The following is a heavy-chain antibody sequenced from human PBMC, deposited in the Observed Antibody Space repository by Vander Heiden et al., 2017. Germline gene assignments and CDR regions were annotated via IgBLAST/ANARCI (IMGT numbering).Heavy chain of an antibody. CDR1: GFNFASSG. V-gene: IGHV3-33*01. D-gene: IGHD3-10*01. CDR3: AREGAEGSGTCLDD. CDR2: TWSDGSNK. J-gene: IGHJ4*02. Sequence: QVQLVESGGGVVQPGRSLRLSCAASGFNFASSGMHWVRQAPGKGLEWVAVTWSDGSNKYYLESVKGRFTISRDTSKNTLYLQMNSLRVEDTAVYYCAREGAEGSGTCLDDWGQGILVTVSA.